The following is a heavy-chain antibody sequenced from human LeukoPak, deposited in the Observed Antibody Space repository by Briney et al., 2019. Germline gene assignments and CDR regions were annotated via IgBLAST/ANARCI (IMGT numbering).Heavy chain of an antibody. D-gene: IGHD5-24*01. Sequence: ASVKVSCKASGYTFSNYGISWVRQAPGQGLEWMGWISPYNGNADYAQKLQGRATMTTDTSTTTGYMELRSLRSDDTAVYYCARGWLQPYWYFDLWGRGTLVTVSS. J-gene: IGHJ2*01. CDR2: ISPYNGNA. V-gene: IGHV1-18*01. CDR1: GYTFSNYG. CDR3: ARGWLQPYWYFDL.